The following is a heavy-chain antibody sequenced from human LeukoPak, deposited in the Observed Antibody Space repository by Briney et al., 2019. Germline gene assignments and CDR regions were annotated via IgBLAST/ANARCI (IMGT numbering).Heavy chain of an antibody. CDR2: ISGSDGGT. V-gene: IGHV3-23*01. J-gene: IGHJ4*02. Sequence: PGGSLRLSCAASGFTFSSYAMSWVRQATGKGLEWVSGISGSDGGTYNADSVKGRFTISRDNSKNTLYLQMNSLRAEDAAVYYCAKGSLSYCSGRCYYFDYWGQGTLVTVSS. CDR3: AKGSLSYCSGRCYYFDY. D-gene: IGHD2-15*01. CDR1: GFTFSSYA.